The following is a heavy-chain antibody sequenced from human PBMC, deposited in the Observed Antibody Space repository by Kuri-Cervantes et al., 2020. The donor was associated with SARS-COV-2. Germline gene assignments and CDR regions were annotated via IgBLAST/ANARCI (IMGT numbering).Heavy chain of an antibody. V-gene: IGHV4-61*09. Sequence: SETLSLTCAVSGVSVTGGTYYWAWIRQPAGKGLEWIGHLDTSGTTTYNPSLKSRVTISLDTSSNQVSLRLSSVTAADTAVYYCARARGLWGMFYYMDVWGEGTTVTVSS. J-gene: IGHJ6*03. CDR1: GVSVTGGTYY. D-gene: IGHD3-16*01. CDR2: LDTSGTT. CDR3: ARARGLWGMFYYMDV.